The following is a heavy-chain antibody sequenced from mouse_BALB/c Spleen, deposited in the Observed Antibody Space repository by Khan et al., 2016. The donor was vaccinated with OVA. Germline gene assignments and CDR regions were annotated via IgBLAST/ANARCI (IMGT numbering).Heavy chain of an antibody. CDR3: AREQVGSYFDY. CDR1: GFTFTDYY. V-gene: IGHV7-3*02. CDR2: IANKADDYRT. D-gene: IGHD4-1*02. J-gene: IGHJ2*01. Sequence: EVELVESGGGLVQPGGSLRLSCATSGFTFTDYYMTWVRQPPGEALEWLGFIANKADDYRTEYSASVRGRFTISRDASQNILYLQMTTLRAEDSATYYCAREQVGSYFDYWGQGTTLTVSS.